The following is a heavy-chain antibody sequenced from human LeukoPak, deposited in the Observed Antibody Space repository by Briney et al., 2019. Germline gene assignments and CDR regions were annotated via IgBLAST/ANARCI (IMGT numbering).Heavy chain of an antibody. CDR1: GGSISSGGYY. J-gene: IGHJ5*02. CDR2: IYYSGST. D-gene: IGHD3-3*01. V-gene: IGHV4-61*08. CDR3: AGSLGDFWNWFDP. Sequence: PSETLSLTCTVSGGSISSGGYYRSWIRQHPGKGLEWIGYIYYSGSTNYNPSLKSRVTISVDTSKNQFSLKLSSVTAADTAVYYCAGSLGDFWNWFDPWGQGTLVTVSS.